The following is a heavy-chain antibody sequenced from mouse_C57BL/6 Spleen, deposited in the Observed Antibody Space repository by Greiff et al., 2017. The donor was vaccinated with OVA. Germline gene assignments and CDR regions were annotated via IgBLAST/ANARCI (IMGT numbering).Heavy chain of an antibody. CDR2: IYPSDSET. CDR3: ARKGAYYGSSDWYFDV. V-gene: IGHV1-61*01. Sequence: QVQLQQPGAELVRPGSSVKLSCKASGYTFTSYWMDWVKQRPGQGLEWIGNIYPSDSETHYNQKFKDKATLTVDKSSSTAYMQLSRLTSEDSAVYYCARKGAYYGSSDWYFDVWGTGTTVTVSS. D-gene: IGHD1-1*01. CDR1: GYTFTSYW. J-gene: IGHJ1*03.